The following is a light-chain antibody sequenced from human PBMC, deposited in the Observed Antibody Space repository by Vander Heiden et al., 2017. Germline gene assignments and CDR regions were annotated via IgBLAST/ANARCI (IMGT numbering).Light chain of an antibody. J-gene: IGLJ2*01. Sequence: QSVLTQPPSVSGAPGQRVTISCTGRSSNIGAGYDVHWYQQVPRTAPKLLIYGNTNRPSGVPDRFSGSKSGTSASLAITGLQAEDEADYYCQSYDSGLTGYVVFGGGTKLTV. CDR1: SSNIGAGYD. V-gene: IGLV1-40*01. CDR2: GNT. CDR3: QSYDSGLTGYVV.